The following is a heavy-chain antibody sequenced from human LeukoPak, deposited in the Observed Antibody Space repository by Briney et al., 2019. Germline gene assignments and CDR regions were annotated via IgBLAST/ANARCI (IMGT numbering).Heavy chain of an antibody. V-gene: IGHV3-21*01. CDR2: ISTSGTYI. Sequence: PGGSLRLSCAASGFTFSSSNMNWVRQAPGKGLEWVSSISTSGTYISYADSVRGRFTISRDNAKNSLYLQMNSLRAEDTAMYYCARGPYGDYGSWGQGTLVTVSS. J-gene: IGHJ4*02. CDR3: ARGPYGDYGS. CDR1: GFTFSSSN. D-gene: IGHD4-17*01.